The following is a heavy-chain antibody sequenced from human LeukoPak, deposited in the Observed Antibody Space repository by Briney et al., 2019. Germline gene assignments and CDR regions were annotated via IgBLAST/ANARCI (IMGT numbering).Heavy chain of an antibody. V-gene: IGHV3-23*01. CDR3: AVLAVAGTENDY. CDR1: GFTFNNFA. Sequence: GGSLRLSCAASGFTFNNFAMSWVRLAPGKGLEWVSSITGSGGSTYYADSVKGRFTISRDNSKNSLYLQMNSLRAEDTAVYYCAVLAVAGTENDYWGQGTLVTVSS. D-gene: IGHD6-19*01. CDR2: ITGSGGST. J-gene: IGHJ4*02.